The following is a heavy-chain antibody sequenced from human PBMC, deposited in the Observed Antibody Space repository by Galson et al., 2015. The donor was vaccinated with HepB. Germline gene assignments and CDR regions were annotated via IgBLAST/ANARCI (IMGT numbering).Heavy chain of an antibody. CDR1: GFTFTSYW. D-gene: IGHD3-3*01. J-gene: IGHJ6*04. CDR2: INVDGSGT. CDR3: VRGYEF. Sequence: SMRLSCAASGFTFTSYWMHWVRQGPGKGLVWVSFINVDGSGTSYADSVKGRFTISRDNAKNTLYLQTNSLRAEDTAVYYCVRGYEFWGKGTTVSVSS. V-gene: IGHV3-74*01.